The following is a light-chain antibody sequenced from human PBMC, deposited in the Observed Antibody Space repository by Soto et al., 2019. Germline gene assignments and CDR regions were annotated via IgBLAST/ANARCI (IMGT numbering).Light chain of an antibody. Sequence: DIQMTQSPSSLSPSLGDRVTITCRASQGIGVYLAWFQQKPGKVPRLLIYAASALQSGVPSRFSGGASGTDFTLTINSLQPEDVATYYCQKYNSAPLTFGGGTKVEIK. V-gene: IGKV1-27*01. CDR1: QGIGVY. CDR3: QKYNSAPLT. J-gene: IGKJ4*01. CDR2: AAS.